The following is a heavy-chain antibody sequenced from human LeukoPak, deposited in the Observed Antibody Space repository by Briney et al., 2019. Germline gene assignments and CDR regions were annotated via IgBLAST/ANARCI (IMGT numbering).Heavy chain of an antibody. J-gene: IGHJ4*02. CDR2: IRGDGVTT. V-gene: IGHV3-23*01. D-gene: IGHD3-16*01. Sequence: GGSLRLSCAASGFTFSSHGMNWVRQAPGKGLEWVSGIRGDGVTTYYADSVKGRFTISRDNSKNTLYLQMNSLRAEDTAVYYCAKYDPGESGFDYWGQGTLVTVSS. CDR3: AKYDPGESGFDY. CDR1: GFTFSSHG.